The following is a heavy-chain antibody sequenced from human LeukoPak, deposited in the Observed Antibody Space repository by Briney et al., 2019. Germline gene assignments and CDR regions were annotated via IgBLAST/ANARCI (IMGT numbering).Heavy chain of an antibody. V-gene: IGHV3-23*01. CDR2: TSGSGETT. Sequence: PGGSLRLSCAASGFTFTTYAMDWVRQAPGKGLEWISVTSGSGETTHYADSVKGRFTISRDNSKNTLYLQVNSLRAEDTAVYYCARDDYRADANWGQGTLVTVSS. CDR1: GFTFTTYA. D-gene: IGHD4/OR15-4a*01. J-gene: IGHJ4*02. CDR3: ARDDYRADAN.